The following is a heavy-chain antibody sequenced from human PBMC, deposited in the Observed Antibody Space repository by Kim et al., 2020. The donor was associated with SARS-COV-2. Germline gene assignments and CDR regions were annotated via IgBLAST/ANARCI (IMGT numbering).Heavy chain of an antibody. J-gene: IGHJ4*02. V-gene: IGHV4-59*08. CDR3: ARRGLGYCSGGSCYSGFDY. Sequence: KLRVTISVDTSKNQFSLTLSSVTAADTAVYYCARRGLGYCSGGSCYSGFDYWGQGTLVTVSS. D-gene: IGHD2-15*01.